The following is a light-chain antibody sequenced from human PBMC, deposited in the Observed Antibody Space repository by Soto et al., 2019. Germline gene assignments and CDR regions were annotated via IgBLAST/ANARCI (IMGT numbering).Light chain of an antibody. CDR3: QQFDSSVT. CDR2: GAS. J-gene: IGKJ1*01. CDR1: QSVSSTF. V-gene: IGKV3-20*01. Sequence: EIVLTQSPGSLSLSPGERATLSCRASQSVSSTFFAWYQQRPGPAPRLLMYGASSRATGIPERFSGSGSGTDFTLTISRLEPEDFAVYYCQQFDSSVTFGQGTKVEI.